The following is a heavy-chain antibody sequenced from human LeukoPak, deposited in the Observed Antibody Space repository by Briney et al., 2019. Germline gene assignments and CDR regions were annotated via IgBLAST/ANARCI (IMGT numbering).Heavy chain of an antibody. Sequence: SGPALVKPTQTLTLTCSFSGFSLSTIGMCVNLVRQPPGKALEWLARIDWDDDEYYNTSLKTGLTISKATSKNQVVLTMTNMDPVDTATYFCARTIGPDALDIWGQGTMVTVSS. CDR1: GFSLSTIGMC. V-gene: IGHV2-70*11. CDR3: ARTIGPDALDI. CDR2: IDWDDDE. D-gene: IGHD2/OR15-2a*01. J-gene: IGHJ3*02.